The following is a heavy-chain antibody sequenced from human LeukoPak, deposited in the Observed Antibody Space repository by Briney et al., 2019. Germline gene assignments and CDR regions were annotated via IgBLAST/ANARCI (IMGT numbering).Heavy chain of an antibody. J-gene: IGHJ4*02. D-gene: IGHD3-9*01. V-gene: IGHV1-46*01. CDR1: GYTFTSYY. CDR2: INPSGGST. Sequence: EASVKVSCKASGYTFTSYYMHWVRQAPGQGREWMGIINPSGGSTSYAQKFQGRVTKTRDTSTSTVYMELSSLRSEDTAAYYCARYDILTGEAFDYWGQGTLVTVSS. CDR3: ARYDILTGEAFDY.